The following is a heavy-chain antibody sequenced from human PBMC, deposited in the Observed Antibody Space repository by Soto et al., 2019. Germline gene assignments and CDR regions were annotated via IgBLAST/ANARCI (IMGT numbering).Heavy chain of an antibody. CDR2: ARNKVSSYTT. J-gene: IGHJ4*02. D-gene: IGHD2-8*01. CDR1: GFIFSYHY. Sequence: LRLSCAASGFIFSYHYMYWCLQAPGKGLEWVGRARNKVSSYTTAYAASVKGRFTISRDDSKNSLYLEMSSLKTEDTAVYFCARLMGTSFDLWGQGTLVTGSS. V-gene: IGHV3-72*01. CDR3: ARLMGTSFDL.